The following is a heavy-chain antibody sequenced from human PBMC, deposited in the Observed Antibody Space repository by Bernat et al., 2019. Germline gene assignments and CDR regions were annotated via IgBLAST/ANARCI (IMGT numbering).Heavy chain of an antibody. V-gene: IGHV3-30*18. CDR1: GFTFSSYG. D-gene: IGHD5-24*01. J-gene: IGHJ3*02. CDR3: AKILERSTTWNAFDI. CDR2: ISNDGNNQ. Sequence: QVQLVESGGGVVQPGRSLRLSCAASGFTFSSYGMHWVRQAPGKGLEWVTVISNDGNNQYYADSVKGRFTISRDNFKNTLYLQMNSLRAEDTAVYFCAKILERSTTWNAFDIWGQGTTVTVSS.